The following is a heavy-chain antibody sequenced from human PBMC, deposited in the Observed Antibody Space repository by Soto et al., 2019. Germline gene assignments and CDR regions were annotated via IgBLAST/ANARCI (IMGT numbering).Heavy chain of an antibody. J-gene: IGHJ4*02. D-gene: IGHD3-3*01. V-gene: IGHV4-61*01. CDR2: GYHTGRT. Sequence: QVQLQESGPGLVKPSETLSLTCTVSGGSFKSGSDSWSWIRQPPGKGLEWIGFGYHTGRTSYNPSLKSRVSISMDTSKNQFSLNLDSVTAADTAVYFCARDFAYFDSWGQGTLVTVSS. CDR1: GGSFKSGSDS. CDR3: ARDFAYFDS.